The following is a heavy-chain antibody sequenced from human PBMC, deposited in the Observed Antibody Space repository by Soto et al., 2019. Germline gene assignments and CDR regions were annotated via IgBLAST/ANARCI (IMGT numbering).Heavy chain of an antibody. CDR2: ISGSGGST. V-gene: IGHV3-23*01. CDR3: AKDYCSSTSCYPTDY. J-gene: IGHJ4*02. CDR1: GFTFSSYA. D-gene: IGHD2-2*01. Sequence: LRLSCAASGFTFSSYAMSWVRQAPGKGLEWVSAISGSGGSTYYADSVKGRFTISRDNSKNTLYLQMNSLRAEDTAVYYCAKDYCSSTSCYPTDYWGQGTLVTVSS.